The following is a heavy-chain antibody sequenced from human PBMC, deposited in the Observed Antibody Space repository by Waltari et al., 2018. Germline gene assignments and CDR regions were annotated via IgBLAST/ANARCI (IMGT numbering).Heavy chain of an antibody. D-gene: IGHD1-7*01. CDR3: ASGNSHAFDI. V-gene: IGHV3-74*01. CDR1: GFTFSSYW. Sequence: EVQLVESGGGLIQPGGSLRLSCAAPGFTFSSYWMHWVRQAPGKGLVWVERINSDGSSTSNADSVKGRFTISRDNAKNTLYLQMNSLRAEDTAMYYCASGNSHAFDIWGQGTMVTVSS. CDR2: INSDGSST. J-gene: IGHJ3*02.